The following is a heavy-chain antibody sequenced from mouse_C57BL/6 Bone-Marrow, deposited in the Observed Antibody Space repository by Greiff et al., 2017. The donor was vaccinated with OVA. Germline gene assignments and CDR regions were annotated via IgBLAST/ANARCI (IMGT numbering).Heavy chain of an antibody. Sequence: EVKLVESGAELVRPGASVKLSCTASGFNIKDDYMHWVKQRPEQGLEWIGWIDPENGDTEYASKFQGKATITADTSSNTAYLQLSSLTSEDTAVYYCTTWLLKGFAYWGQGTLVTVSA. CDR3: TTWLLKGFAY. V-gene: IGHV14-4*01. CDR2: IDPENGDT. J-gene: IGHJ3*01. D-gene: IGHD2-3*01. CDR1: GFNIKDDY.